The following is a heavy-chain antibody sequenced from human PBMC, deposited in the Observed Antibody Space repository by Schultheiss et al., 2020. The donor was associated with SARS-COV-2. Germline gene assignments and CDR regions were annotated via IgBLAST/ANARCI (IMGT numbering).Heavy chain of an antibody. J-gene: IGHJ5*02. Sequence: ASVKVSCKASGGTFSSYAISWVRQAPGQGLEWMGGINPNSGGTNYAQKFQGRVTMTRDTSISTAYMELSRLRSDDTAVYYCARFTTENWFDPWGQGTLVTVSS. V-gene: IGHV1-2*02. CDR3: ARFTTENWFDP. CDR1: GGTFSSYA. D-gene: IGHD1-14*01. CDR2: INPNSGGT.